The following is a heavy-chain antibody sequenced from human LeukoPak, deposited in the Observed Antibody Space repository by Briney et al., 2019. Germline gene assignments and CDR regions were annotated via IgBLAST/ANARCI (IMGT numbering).Heavy chain of an antibody. J-gene: IGHJ5*02. CDR2: ISAYNGNT. V-gene: IGHV1-18*01. CDR1: GYTFTSYG. Sequence: ASVKVSCKASGYTFTSYGISWVRQAPGQGLEWMGWISAYNGNTNYAQKLQGRVTMTTDTSTSTAYMELRSLRSDDTAVYYCARDEVAAAGGGWFDPWGQGTLVTVSS. CDR3: ARDEVAAAGGGWFDP. D-gene: IGHD6-13*01.